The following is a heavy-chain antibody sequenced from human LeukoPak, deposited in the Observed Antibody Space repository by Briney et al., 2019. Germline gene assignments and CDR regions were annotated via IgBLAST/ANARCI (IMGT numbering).Heavy chain of an antibody. Sequence: PGGSLRLSCAASGFTFSSYEMNWVRQAPGKGLEWVSYISSSGSTIYYADSVKGRFTISRDNAKNSLYLQMNGLRAEDTAVYYCARESDSSGFDYWGQGTLVTVSS. CDR1: GFTFSSYE. V-gene: IGHV3-48*03. CDR2: ISSSGSTI. J-gene: IGHJ4*02. CDR3: ARESDSSGFDY. D-gene: IGHD3-22*01.